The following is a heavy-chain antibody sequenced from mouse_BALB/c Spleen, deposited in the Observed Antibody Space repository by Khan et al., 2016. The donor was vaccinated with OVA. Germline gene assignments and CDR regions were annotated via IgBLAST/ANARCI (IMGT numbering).Heavy chain of an antibody. Sequence: EVKLLESGPGLVKPSQSLSLTCTVTGYSITSNYAWNWVRQFPGNKMGWVGYISYSGSTSYNPSLKSRISITRDTSKNQFFLQLSSVTTEDTATYYCARGNYYGYAMDYWGQGTSVTVSS. V-gene: IGHV3-2*02. CDR2: ISYSGST. J-gene: IGHJ4*01. CDR1: GYSITSNYA. D-gene: IGHD1-1*01. CDR3: ARGNYYGYAMDY.